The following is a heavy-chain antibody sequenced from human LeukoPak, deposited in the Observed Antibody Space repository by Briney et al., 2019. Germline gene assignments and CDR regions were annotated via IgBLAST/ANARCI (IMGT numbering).Heavy chain of an antibody. V-gene: IGHV3-15*01. Sequence: GGSLRLSCAASGFIFSNAWMSWVRQTPGKGLEWVGRLKSKIDGGTIDYAAPVRGRFTISRDDSKNTLYLQINSRETEDTGVYYCTTGGWYGGDFWGQGTLVTVSS. CDR2: LKSKIDGGTI. CDR3: TTGGWYGGDF. CDR1: GFIFSNAW. J-gene: IGHJ4*02. D-gene: IGHD6-19*01.